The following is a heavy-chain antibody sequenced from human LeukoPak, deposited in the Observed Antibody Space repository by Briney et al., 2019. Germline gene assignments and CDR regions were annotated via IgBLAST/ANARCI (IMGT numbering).Heavy chain of an antibody. CDR3: AKLPAAGGDYVYMDS. CDR2: IARSGGYT. J-gene: IGHJ4*02. V-gene: IGHV3-23*01. CDR1: GFTSTNYA. D-gene: IGHD3-16*01. Sequence: GGSLRLSCAASGFTSTNYAMTWVRQAPGKGLEWVSAIARSGGYTYYADSVRGRFTISRDNSKNTLYLQMSSLRAEDTAVYYCAKLPAAGGDYVYMDSGGQGTLVTVSS.